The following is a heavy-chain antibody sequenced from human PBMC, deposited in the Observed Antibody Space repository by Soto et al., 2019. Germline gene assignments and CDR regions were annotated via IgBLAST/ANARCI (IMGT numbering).Heavy chain of an antibody. D-gene: IGHD3-10*01. Sequence: QVQLVQSGAEVKKPGSSVKVSCKASGGTFSSYTISWVRQAPGQGLEWMGRIIPILGIANYAQKFQGRVTLLYIREEQDQSNGRATGDQPDQKHSETHRGGSAGRGEGGRGGHGGGGGEGGGGGGGKIDPWGQGTLVTVSS. CDR1: GGTFSSYT. CDR2: IIPILGIA. CDR3: HRGGSAGRGEGGRGGHGGGGGEGGGGGGGKIDP. V-gene: IGHV1-69*02. J-gene: IGHJ5*02.